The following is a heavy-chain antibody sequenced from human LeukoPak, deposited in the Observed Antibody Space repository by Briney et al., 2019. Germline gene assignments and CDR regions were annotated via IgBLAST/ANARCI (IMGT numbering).Heavy chain of an antibody. CDR2: INTDGSST. CDR1: GFTFSSYW. J-gene: IGHJ4*02. CDR3: AKESGKFDY. Sequence: PGGSLRLSCAASGFTFSSYWMHWVRQAPGKGLVWVSGINTDGSSTSYADSVKGRFTISRDNAKNTLYLQMNSLRAEDTAMYYCAKESGKFDYWGQGTLVAVSS. V-gene: IGHV3-74*01.